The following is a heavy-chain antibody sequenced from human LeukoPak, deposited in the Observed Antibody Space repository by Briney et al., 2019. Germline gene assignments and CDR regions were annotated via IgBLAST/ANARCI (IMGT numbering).Heavy chain of an antibody. CDR2: ISYDGSNK. CDR1: GFTFSSYA. V-gene: IGHV3-30-3*01. Sequence: GRSLRLSCAASGFTFSSYAMHWVRQAPGKGLEWVAVISYDGSNKYYADSVKGRFTISRDNSKNTLYLQMNSLRAEDTAVYYCARAVGIAAALDYWGQGTLVTVSS. CDR3: ARAVGIAAALDY. J-gene: IGHJ4*02. D-gene: IGHD6-13*01.